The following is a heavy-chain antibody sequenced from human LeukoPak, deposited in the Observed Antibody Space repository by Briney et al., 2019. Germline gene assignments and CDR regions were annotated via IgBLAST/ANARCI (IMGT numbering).Heavy chain of an antibody. D-gene: IGHD2-15*01. V-gene: IGHV4-39*07. CDR1: GGSISSSSYY. Sequence: PSETLSLTCTVSGGSISSSSYYWGWMRQPSGKGLEWIGSIYFSGTTYYNPSLQSRVTISVDTAKNQFSLKVTSVTAADTAAYYCARDAHCTGVSCYSPYNWFDPWGQGTLVTVSS. CDR3: ARDAHCTGVSCYSPYNWFDP. CDR2: IYFSGTT. J-gene: IGHJ5*02.